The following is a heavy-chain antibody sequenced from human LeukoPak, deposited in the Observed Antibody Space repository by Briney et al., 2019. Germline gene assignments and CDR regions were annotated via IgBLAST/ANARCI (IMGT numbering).Heavy chain of an antibody. CDR2: INHSGST. CDR3: ARGSTRYSSGWYRFLDI. CDR1: GVSISSSSYY. V-gene: IGHV4-39*07. D-gene: IGHD6-19*01. Sequence: SETLSLTCTVSGVSISSSSYYWSWLRQPPGKGLEWIGEINHSGSTNYNPSLKSRVTISVDTSKNQFSLKLSSVTAADTAVYYCARGSTRYSSGWYRFLDIWGQGTMVTVSS. J-gene: IGHJ3*02.